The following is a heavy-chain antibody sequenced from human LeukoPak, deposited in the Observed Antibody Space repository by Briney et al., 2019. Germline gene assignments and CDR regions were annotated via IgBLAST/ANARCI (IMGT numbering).Heavy chain of an antibody. V-gene: IGHV3-21*01. D-gene: IGHD3-22*01. J-gene: IGHJ3*02. Sequence: GGSLRLSCAASGFTFSSYSMNWVRQAPGKGLEWVSSISSSSSYIYYADSVKGRFTISRDNAKNSLYLQMNSLRAEDTAVYYCARPYYYDSSGYYDDASDIWGQGTMVTVSS. CDR2: ISSSSSYI. CDR3: ARPYYYDSSGYYDDASDI. CDR1: GFTFSSYS.